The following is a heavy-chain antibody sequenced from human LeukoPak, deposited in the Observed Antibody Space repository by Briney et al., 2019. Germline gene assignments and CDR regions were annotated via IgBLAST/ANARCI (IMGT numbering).Heavy chain of an antibody. D-gene: IGHD6-19*01. CDR3: AKMPGYSSGWFPYYFDY. Sequence: GGSLRLSCAAPGFTFSSYGMHWVRQAPGKGLEWVAVISYDGSNKYYADSVKGRFTISRDNSKNTLYLQMNSLRAEDTAVYYCAKMPGYSSGWFPYYFDYWGQGTLVTVSS. V-gene: IGHV3-30*18. CDR1: GFTFSSYG. CDR2: ISYDGSNK. J-gene: IGHJ4*02.